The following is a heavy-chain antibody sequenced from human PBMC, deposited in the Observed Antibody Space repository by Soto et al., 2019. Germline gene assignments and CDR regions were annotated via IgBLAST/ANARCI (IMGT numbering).Heavy chain of an antibody. D-gene: IGHD1-26*01. CDR3: ARAYAVGATVDY. Sequence: GGSLRLSCAASGFTFSSYDMHLVRQATGKGLEWVSAIGTAGDTYYPGSVKGRFTISRENAKNSLYLQMNSLGAEDTAVYYCARAYAVGATVDYWGQGTLVTVSS. CDR1: GFTFSSYD. CDR2: IGTAGDT. J-gene: IGHJ4*02. V-gene: IGHV3-13*01.